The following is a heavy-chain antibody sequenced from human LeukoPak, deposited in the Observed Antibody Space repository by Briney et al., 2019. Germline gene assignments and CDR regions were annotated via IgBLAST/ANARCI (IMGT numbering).Heavy chain of an antibody. CDR1: GYTLTELS. Sequence: ASVKVSCKVSGYTLTELSMHWVRQAPGKGLEWMGGFDPEDGETIYAQKFQGRVTMTEDTSTDTAHMELSSLRSEDTAVYYCATARFTMVRGDEFDYWGQGTLVTVSS. V-gene: IGHV1-24*01. CDR3: ATARFTMVRGDEFDY. D-gene: IGHD3-10*01. CDR2: FDPEDGET. J-gene: IGHJ4*02.